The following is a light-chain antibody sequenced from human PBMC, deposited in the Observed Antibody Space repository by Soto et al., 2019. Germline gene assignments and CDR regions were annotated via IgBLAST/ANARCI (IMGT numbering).Light chain of an antibody. CDR2: QDS. CDR1: KLGDKY. Sequence: YELAQPPSVSVSPGQTASITCSGDKLGDKYACWYQQKPGQSPVLVIYQDSKRPSGIPERFSGSNSGNTATLTISGTQAMDEADYYCQAWDSSTGVVFGGGTQLTVL. CDR3: QAWDSSTGVV. V-gene: IGLV3-1*01. J-gene: IGLJ2*01.